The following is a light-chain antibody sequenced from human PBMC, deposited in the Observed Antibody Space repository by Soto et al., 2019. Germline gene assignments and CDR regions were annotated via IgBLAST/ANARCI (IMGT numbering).Light chain of an antibody. Sequence: DIQVTQSPSSVSASVVDRVTITCRASQSISSWLAWYQQKPGKAPKLLIYAASSLQSGVPSRFSGSGSGTDCTLTISSLQAEDFATYYCQQSYSTPITYGQWTRLEIK. J-gene: IGKJ5*01. V-gene: IGKV1-39*01. CDR2: AAS. CDR3: QQSYSTPIT. CDR1: QSISSW.